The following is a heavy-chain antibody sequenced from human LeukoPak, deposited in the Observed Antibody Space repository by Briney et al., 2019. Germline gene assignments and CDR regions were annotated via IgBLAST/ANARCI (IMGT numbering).Heavy chain of an antibody. Sequence: PGGSLSLFCAASGFPFDGYGMSWVRRAPGRGLEGVSGIPWNGGSLGYADSVKGRFTISRDNAKNSLYLQMNSLRAEDTDLYHCARVRSSAWSKAFDIWGQGTMVTVSS. CDR3: ARVRSSAWSKAFDI. V-gene: IGHV3-20*01. D-gene: IGHD6-19*01. CDR2: IPWNGGSL. CDR1: GFPFDGYG. J-gene: IGHJ3*02.